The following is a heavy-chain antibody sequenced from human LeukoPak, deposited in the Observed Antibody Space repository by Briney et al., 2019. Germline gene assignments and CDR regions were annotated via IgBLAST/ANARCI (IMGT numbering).Heavy chain of an antibody. CDR2: IKQDRSEK. Sequence: GGSLRLSCAASGFTFSSYGMHWVRQAPGKGLELVANIKQDRSEKYYVDSVKGRFTISRDNAKNSLYLQMNSLRAEDTAVYYCARLREIPVFGVVTKSTSYFDYWGQGTLVTVSS. CDR1: GFTFSSYG. J-gene: IGHJ4*02. CDR3: ARLREIPVFGVVTKSTSYFDY. V-gene: IGHV3-7*01. D-gene: IGHD3-3*01.